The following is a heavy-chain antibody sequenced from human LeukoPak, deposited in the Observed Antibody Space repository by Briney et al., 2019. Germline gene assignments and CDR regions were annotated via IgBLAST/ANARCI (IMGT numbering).Heavy chain of an antibody. CDR2: ISSNSSSTI. D-gene: IGHD3-16*01. CDR1: GFTFSSYS. V-gene: IGHV3-48*02. CDR3: ARDYAYAFDI. Sequence: GGSLRLSCAASGFTFSSYSMNWVRQAPGKGLEWVSYISSNSSSTIYYADSVKGRFTISRDNARNSLYLQMNGLRDEDTAVYYCARDYAYAFDIWGQGTMVTVSS. J-gene: IGHJ3*02.